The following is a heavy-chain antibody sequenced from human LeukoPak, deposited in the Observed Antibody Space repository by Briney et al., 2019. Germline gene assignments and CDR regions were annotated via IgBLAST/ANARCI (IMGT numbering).Heavy chain of an antibody. V-gene: IGHV7-4-1*02. D-gene: IGHD2-2*03. CDR1: GYTFTNNA. Sequence: ASVKVSCKASGYTFTNNAINWVRQAPGQGLEWMGWINTNTGNPTYAQGFTGRFVLSLDTSVTTAYLQISGLKAEDTAVYYCARVGYCSGTSCLQFDPWGQGTLVTVSS. CDR3: ARVGYCSGTSCLQFDP. CDR2: INTNTGNP. J-gene: IGHJ5*02.